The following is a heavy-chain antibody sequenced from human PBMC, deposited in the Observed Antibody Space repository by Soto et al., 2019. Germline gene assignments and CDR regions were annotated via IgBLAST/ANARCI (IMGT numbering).Heavy chain of an antibody. D-gene: IGHD3-3*01. V-gene: IGHV2-5*02. Sequence: QITLKESGPTVVKPTETLTLTCTFSGFSLTTSRVGVGWVRQSPGKAPEWLALIYWDDDKRYSTSLNSRLIITKDTSKNQVVLTMANVDPADTATYYCAHRVLRTVFGLVTTTAIYFDFWSPGTPVVVSS. CDR3: AHRVLRTVFGLVTTTAIYFDF. CDR1: GFSLTTSRVG. J-gene: IGHJ4*02. CDR2: IYWDDDK.